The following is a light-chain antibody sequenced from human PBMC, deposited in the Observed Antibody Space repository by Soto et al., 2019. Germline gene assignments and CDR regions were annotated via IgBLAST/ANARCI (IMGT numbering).Light chain of an antibody. V-gene: IGKV3-15*01. CDR1: QSVGSN. Sequence: EIVMTQSPDTLSVSPGERATLSCRASQSVGSNLAWYQKKPGQAPRLLIFGASTRATGIPARFSGSGSGTEFTLTISSLQSEDIAEYHCQQYNNWPQTVGQGTKVDI. CDR3: QQYNNWPQT. CDR2: GAS. J-gene: IGKJ1*01.